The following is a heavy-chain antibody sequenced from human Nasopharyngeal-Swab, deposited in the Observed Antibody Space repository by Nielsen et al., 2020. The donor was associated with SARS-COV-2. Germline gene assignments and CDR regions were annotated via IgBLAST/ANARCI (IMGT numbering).Heavy chain of an antibody. Sequence: GESLKISCAASGFTFSSYAMHWVRQAPGKGLEWVAVISYDGSNKYYADSVKGRFTISRDNSKNTLYLQMNSLRAEDTAVYYCARPYSGSYWSYFDYWGQGTLVTV. V-gene: IGHV3-30-3*01. J-gene: IGHJ4*02. CDR2: ISYDGSNK. CDR3: ARPYSGSYWSYFDY. D-gene: IGHD1-26*01. CDR1: GFTFSSYA.